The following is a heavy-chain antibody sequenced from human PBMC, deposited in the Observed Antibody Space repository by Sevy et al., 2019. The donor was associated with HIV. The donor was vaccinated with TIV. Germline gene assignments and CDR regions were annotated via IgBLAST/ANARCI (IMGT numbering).Heavy chain of an antibody. V-gene: IGHV3-23*01. D-gene: IGHD4-17*01. CDR3: AKAVLTVTASAYNWFDP. CDR2: ISGSGGST. J-gene: IGHJ5*02. Sequence: GGSLRLSCAASGFTFSSYAMSWVRQAPGKGLEWVSAISGSGGSTYYARSVKGRFTISRDNSKNTLYLQMNSLRAEDTAVSDGAKAVLTVTASAYNWFDPWGQGTLVTVSS. CDR1: GFTFSSYA.